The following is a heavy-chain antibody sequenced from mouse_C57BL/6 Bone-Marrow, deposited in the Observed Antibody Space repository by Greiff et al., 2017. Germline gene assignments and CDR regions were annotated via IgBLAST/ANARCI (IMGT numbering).Heavy chain of an antibody. V-gene: IGHV14-2*01. CDR1: GFNIKDYY. CDR3: ARERFDGYYVPPFAY. J-gene: IGHJ3*01. Sequence: VQLQQSGAELVKPGASVKLSCTASGFNIKDYYMHWVKQRTEQGLEWIGRIDPEDGETKYAPKFQGKATITADTASNTAYLQLSSLTSEDTAVYYCARERFDGYYVPPFAYWGQGTLVTVSA. D-gene: IGHD2-3*01. CDR2: IDPEDGET.